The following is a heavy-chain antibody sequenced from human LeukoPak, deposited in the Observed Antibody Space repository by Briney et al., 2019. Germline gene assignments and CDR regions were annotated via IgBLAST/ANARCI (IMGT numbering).Heavy chain of an antibody. CDR1: VFIFSSYR. Sequence: PGGSLRLSCAASVFIFSSYRMNWVRQAPGKGLEWVSSISSSSSYIYYADSVKGRFTISRDNAKNSLYLQMNSLRAEDTAVYYCARGGYSYGYYFDYWGQGTLVTVSS. D-gene: IGHD5-18*01. CDR2: ISSSSSYI. V-gene: IGHV3-21*01. CDR3: ARGGYSYGYYFDY. J-gene: IGHJ4*02.